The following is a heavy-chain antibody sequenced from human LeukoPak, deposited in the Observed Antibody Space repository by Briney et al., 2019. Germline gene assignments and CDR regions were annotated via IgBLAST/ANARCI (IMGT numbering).Heavy chain of an antibody. J-gene: IGHJ4*02. CDR1: GGSFIGYY. V-gene: IGHV4-34*01. CDR2: ISHSGGA. Sequence: PSETLSLTCAVYGGSFIGYYWSWIRQPPGKGLEWIGEISHSGGANYNPSLKSRVTISADTSKSQFSLKLGSVTAADTAVYYCARVPLRFLEPFDYWGQGTLVTVSS. CDR3: ARVPLRFLEPFDY. D-gene: IGHD3-3*01.